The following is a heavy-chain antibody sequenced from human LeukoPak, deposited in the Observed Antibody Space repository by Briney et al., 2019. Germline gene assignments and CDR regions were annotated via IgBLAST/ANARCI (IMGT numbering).Heavy chain of an antibody. CDR1: GGSISSSSYY. J-gene: IGHJ4*02. D-gene: IGHD1-26*01. CDR3: ARYIVGATGGFDY. Sequence: SETLSLTCTVSGGSISSSSYYWGWIRQPPGKGLEWIGSIYYSGSTYYNPSLKSRVTISVDTSKNQFSLKLSSVTAADTAVYYCARYIVGATGGFDYWGQGTLVTVSS. CDR2: IYYSGST. V-gene: IGHV4-39*07.